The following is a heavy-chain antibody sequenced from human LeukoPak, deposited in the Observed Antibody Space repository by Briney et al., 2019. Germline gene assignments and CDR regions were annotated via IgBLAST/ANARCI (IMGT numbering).Heavy chain of an antibody. CDR1: GFTFSNAW. CDR3: TTVPYGDPNFDY. V-gene: IGHV3-15*01. Sequence: PGGSLRLSCAASGFTFSNAWMSWVRQAPGKGLEWVGRIKSKTDGGTTDYAAPVKGRFTISRDDSKNTLYLQMSSLKTEDTAVYYCTTVPYGDPNFDYWGQGTLVTVSP. J-gene: IGHJ4*02. CDR2: IKSKTDGGTT. D-gene: IGHD4-17*01.